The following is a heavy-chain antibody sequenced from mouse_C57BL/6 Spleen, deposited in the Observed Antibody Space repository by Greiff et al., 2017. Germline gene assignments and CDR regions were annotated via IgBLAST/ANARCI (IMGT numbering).Heavy chain of an antibody. CDR2: INPNYGTT. Sequence: QLQQSGPELVKPGASVKISCKASGYSFTDYNMNWVKQSNGKSLEWIGVINPNYGTTSYNQKFKGKATLTVDQSSSTAYMQLNSLTSEDSAVYYCAKGDYYGSSLYWYFDVWGTGTTVTVSS. J-gene: IGHJ1*03. CDR1: GYSFTDYN. D-gene: IGHD1-1*01. CDR3: AKGDYYGSSLYWYFDV. V-gene: IGHV1-39*01.